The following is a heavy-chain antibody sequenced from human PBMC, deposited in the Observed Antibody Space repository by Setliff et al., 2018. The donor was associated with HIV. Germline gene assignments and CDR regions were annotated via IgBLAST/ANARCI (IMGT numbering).Heavy chain of an antibody. V-gene: IGHV4-4*07. J-gene: IGHJ6*03. D-gene: IGHD1-1*01. CDR2: IYTSGST. CDR3: ARDSVTISYYSYYMDV. Sequence: SETLSLTCTVSGGSISSYYWSWIRQPAGKGLEWIGRIYTSGSTNYNPSLKSRVTMSVDTSKNQFSLKLSSVTAADTAVYYCARDSVTISYYSYYMDVWGKGTTVTVSS. CDR1: GGSISSYY.